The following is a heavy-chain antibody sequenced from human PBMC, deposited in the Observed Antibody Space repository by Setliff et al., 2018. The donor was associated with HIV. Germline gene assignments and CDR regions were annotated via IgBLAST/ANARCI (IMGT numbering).Heavy chain of an antibody. CDR3: ATKVYCTNGVCLDAFDI. V-gene: IGHV1-2*06. J-gene: IGHJ3*02. CDR1: GYIVTTYY. Sequence: ASVKVSCKASGYIVTTYYIHWVRQAPGQGLEWMGRIIPNSGATNYAQKFQGRVTMTRDTSISTAYMELSRLRSDDTAVYYCATKVYCTNGVCLDAFDIWGQGTMVTVSS. CDR2: IIPNSGAT. D-gene: IGHD2-8*01.